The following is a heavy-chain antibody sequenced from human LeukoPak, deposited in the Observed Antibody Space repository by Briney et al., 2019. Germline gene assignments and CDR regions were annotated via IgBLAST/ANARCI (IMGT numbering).Heavy chain of an antibody. CDR1: GGSITSYY. Sequence: PSETLSLTCTVSGGSITSYYWTWIRQPPGKGLEWIGYIYYNGNTNYNPSLKSRVTISVDTSKNQFSLKLSSVTAADTAVYYCARGRAEGYYDYVWGSYRYGRFDYWGQGTLVTVSS. J-gene: IGHJ4*02. V-gene: IGHV4-59*08. D-gene: IGHD3-16*02. CDR2: IYYNGNT. CDR3: ARGRAEGYYDYVWGSYRYGRFDY.